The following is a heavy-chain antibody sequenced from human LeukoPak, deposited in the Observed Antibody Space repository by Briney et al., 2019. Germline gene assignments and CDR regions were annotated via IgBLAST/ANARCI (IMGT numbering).Heavy chain of an antibody. D-gene: IGHD6-13*01. CDR3: ARVGPGSWYAYYYMDV. J-gene: IGHJ6*03. Sequence: SETLSLTCTVSGGSISSSSYYWGWIRQPPGKGLEWIGSIYYSGSTYYNPSLKSRVTISVDTSKNQFSLKLSSVTAADTAVYYCARVGPGSWYAYYYMDVWGKGTTVTVSS. CDR1: GGSISSSSYY. V-gene: IGHV4-39*07. CDR2: IYYSGST.